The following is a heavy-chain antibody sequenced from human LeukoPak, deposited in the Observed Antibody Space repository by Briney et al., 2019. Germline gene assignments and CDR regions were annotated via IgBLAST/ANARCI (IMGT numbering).Heavy chain of an antibody. CDR3: AGQMPGSSGDYVI. Sequence: GGSLRLSCAASDLTVSNSYMSWFRRAPGMGMEWVSVLYSGGTTYYADSVRGRFTISRDISKNTLILQMNSLRAEDSAVYYCAGQMPGSSGDYVIWGQETMVTVSS. V-gene: IGHV3-66*02. CDR2: LYSGGTT. D-gene: IGHD3-10*02. J-gene: IGHJ3*02. CDR1: DLTVSNSY.